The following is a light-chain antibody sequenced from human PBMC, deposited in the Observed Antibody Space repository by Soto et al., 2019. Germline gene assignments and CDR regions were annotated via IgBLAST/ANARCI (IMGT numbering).Light chain of an antibody. CDR2: SDN. CDR3: AAWDDSLNAYV. Sequence: QSVLTQPPSASGTPGQRVTISCSGSSSNIGSNTVNWYQQVPGTAPRFLIYSDNQRPSGVPDRVSGYKSGTSASLAISGLQSEDEADYYCAAWDDSLNAYVFGTGTKVTVL. V-gene: IGLV1-44*01. J-gene: IGLJ1*01. CDR1: SSNIGSNT.